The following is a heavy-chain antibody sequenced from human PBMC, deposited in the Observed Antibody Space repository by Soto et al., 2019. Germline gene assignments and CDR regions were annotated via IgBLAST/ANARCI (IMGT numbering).Heavy chain of an antibody. J-gene: IGHJ5*02. CDR2: INSNNGTT. D-gene: IGHD6-19*01. CDR3: AREPVAGSWFDP. CDR1: GYTFTSYG. V-gene: IGHV1-18*01. Sequence: QVQLVQSGAEVKKPGASVKVSCKASGYTFTSYGISWVRHAPGQGLEWMGWINSNNGTTNYAQKLQGGVTMTTDTTTSTAYMELRSVRSDDTAVDYCAREPVAGSWFDPWGQGTLVTVSS.